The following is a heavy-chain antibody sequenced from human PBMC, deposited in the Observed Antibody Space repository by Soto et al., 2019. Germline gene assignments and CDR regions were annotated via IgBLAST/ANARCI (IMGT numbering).Heavy chain of an antibody. CDR3: ARVGSGYSLFDY. D-gene: IGHD3-22*01. CDR1: GFTFSDYW. J-gene: IGHJ4*02. V-gene: IGHV3-74*01. CDR2: INTDGSST. Sequence: EVQLVESGGGLVQPEGSLRLSCVVSGFTFSDYWMHWVRQAPGKGLVWVSRINTDGSSTTYADSVKGRFTISRDNAKNTLYLQMNSLRAEDTAVYYCARVGSGYSLFDYWGQGTLVTVSS.